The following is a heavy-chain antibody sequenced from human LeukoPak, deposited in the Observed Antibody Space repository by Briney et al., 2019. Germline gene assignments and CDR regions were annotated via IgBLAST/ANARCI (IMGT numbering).Heavy chain of an antibody. V-gene: IGHV3-66*01. CDR3: ARDAPLDY. J-gene: IGHJ4*02. CDR2: IYSGGST. Sequence: GGSLRLSCAASGFPFSLYAMNWVRQAPGKGLEWVSVIYSGGSTYYADSVKGRFTISRDNSKNTLYLQMNSLRAEDTAVYYCARDAPLDYWGQGTLVTVSS. CDR1: GFPFSLYA.